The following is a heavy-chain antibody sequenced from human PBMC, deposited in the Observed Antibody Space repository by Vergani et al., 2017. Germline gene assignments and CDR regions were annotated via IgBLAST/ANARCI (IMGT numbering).Heavy chain of an antibody. J-gene: IGHJ4*02. V-gene: IGHV4-39*01. Sequence: QVQLQESGPGLVKPSETLSLTCTVSGGSVSSGSYYWGWIRQPPGKGLEWIGSIHYSGSTYYNPSLKSRVTISVDTSKKQFSLKLSSVIAADTAVYYCARHGFLITMFRGIDYWGQGTLVTVSS. CDR1: GGSVSSGSYY. D-gene: IGHD3-10*01. CDR2: IHYSGST. CDR3: ARHGFLITMFRGIDY.